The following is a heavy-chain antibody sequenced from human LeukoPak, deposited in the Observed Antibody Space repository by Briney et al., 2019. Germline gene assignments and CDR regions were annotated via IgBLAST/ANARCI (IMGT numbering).Heavy chain of an antibody. CDR2: ISYDGSNK. D-gene: IGHD3-10*01. CDR1: GFTFSSYG. V-gene: IGHV3-30*03. Sequence: PGGSLRLSCAASGFTFSSYGMHWVRQAPGKGLEWVAVISYDGSNKYYADSVKGRFTISRDNSKNTLYLQMNSLRAEDTAVYYCARKKGLWFGESHDAFDIWGQGTMVTVSS. J-gene: IGHJ3*02. CDR3: ARKKGLWFGESHDAFDI.